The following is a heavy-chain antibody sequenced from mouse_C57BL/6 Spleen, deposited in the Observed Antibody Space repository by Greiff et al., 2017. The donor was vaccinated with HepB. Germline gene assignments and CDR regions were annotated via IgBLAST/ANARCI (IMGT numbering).Heavy chain of an antibody. CDR1: GFTFSSYG. V-gene: IGHV5-6*01. Sequence: EVKLMESGGDLVKPGGSLKLSCAASGFTFSSYGMSWVRQTPDKRLEWVATISSGGSYTYYPDSVKGRFTISRDNAKNTLYLQMSSLKSEDTAMYYCARQGRYDYDYYARDYWGQGTSVTVSS. CDR3: ARQGRYDYDYYARDY. CDR2: ISSGGSYT. J-gene: IGHJ4*01. D-gene: IGHD2-4*01.